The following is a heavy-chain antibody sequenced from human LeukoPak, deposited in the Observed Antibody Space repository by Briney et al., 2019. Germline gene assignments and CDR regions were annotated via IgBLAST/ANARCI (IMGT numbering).Heavy chain of an antibody. J-gene: IGHJ4*02. CDR3: ARLLGESSGYYPVDY. V-gene: IGHV3-20*04. Sequence: GGSLRLSCAASGFTFNTYTVNWVRQAPGKGLEWVSGINWNGGSTGYADSVKGRFTISRDNAKNSLYLQMNSLRAEDTALYYCARLLGESSGYYPVDYWGQGTLVTVSS. D-gene: IGHD3-22*01. CDR2: INWNGGST. CDR1: GFTFNTYT.